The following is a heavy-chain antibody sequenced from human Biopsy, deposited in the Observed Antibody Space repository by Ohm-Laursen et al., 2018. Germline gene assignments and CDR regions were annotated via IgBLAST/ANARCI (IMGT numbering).Heavy chain of an antibody. Sequence: SLRLSCSASGFFFNLYEMNWVRQAPGKGLEWLSYIYGGSSPVSYADSVKGRFTISRDNAQNSLYLHMNSLRAEDTAVYYCARLNSGTYDASDLWGQGTMVIVSS. CDR3: ARLNSGTYDASDL. V-gene: IGHV3-48*03. CDR1: GFFFNLYE. D-gene: IGHD1-26*01. CDR2: IYGGSSPV. J-gene: IGHJ3*01.